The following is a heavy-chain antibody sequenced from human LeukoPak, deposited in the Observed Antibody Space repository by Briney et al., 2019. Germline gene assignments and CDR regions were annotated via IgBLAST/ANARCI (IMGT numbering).Heavy chain of an antibody. CDR3: ARVKGYSSSWAFRY. CDR2: INPNSGGT. J-gene: IGHJ4*02. CDR1: GYTFTCYY. Sequence: ASVKVSCKASGYTFTCYYMHWVRQAPGQGLEWMGRINPNSGGTNYAQKFQGRVTMTRDTSISTAYMELSRLRSDDTAVYYCARVKGYSSSWAFRYWGQGTLVTVSS. V-gene: IGHV1-2*06. D-gene: IGHD6-13*01.